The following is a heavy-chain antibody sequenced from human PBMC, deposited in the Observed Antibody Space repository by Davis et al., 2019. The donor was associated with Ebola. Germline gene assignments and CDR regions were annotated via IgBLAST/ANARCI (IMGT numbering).Heavy chain of an antibody. CDR2: IYYSGST. D-gene: IGHD3-10*01. V-gene: IGHV4-30-4*01. Sequence: SETLSLTCSVSGDSISNYYWTWIRQPPGKGLEWIGYIYYSGSTYYHPSLKSRVTISIDTSKNQFSLKLSSVTAADTAVYYCARDRGLFNWFDPWGQGTLVTVSS. CDR3: ARDRGLFNWFDP. CDR1: GDSISNYY. J-gene: IGHJ5*02.